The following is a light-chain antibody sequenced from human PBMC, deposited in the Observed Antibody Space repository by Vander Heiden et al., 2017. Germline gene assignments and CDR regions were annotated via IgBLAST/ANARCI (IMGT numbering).Light chain of an antibody. CDR2: EVT. CDR1: SSDVGAYNL. J-gene: IGLJ2*01. CDR3: CSYGGSTTYVV. V-gene: IGLV2-23*02. Sequence: QSALPQPASVSGSPGQSITFSCTGTSSDVGAYNLVSWYQHYPGKAPKLMIYEVTKRPSGVSDRFSGSKSGNTASLTISGLQAEDEADYYCCSYGGSTTYVVFGGGTKLTVL.